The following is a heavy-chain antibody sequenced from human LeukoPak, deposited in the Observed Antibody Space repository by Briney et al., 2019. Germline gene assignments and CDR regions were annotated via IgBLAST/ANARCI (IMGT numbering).Heavy chain of an antibody. CDR2: IYPGEGIYASEST. D-gene: IGHD6-6*01. V-gene: IGHV4-4*07. CDR1: GVSISAYY. J-gene: IGHJ4*02. CDR3: ARGVARAARFSGFGY. Sequence: SETLSLTCTVSGVSISAYYWSWIRQPAGNGLEWIGRIYPGEGIYASESTFYNPSLKSRVTLSADTSKNQVSLKLTSVTAADTAVHYCARGVARAARFSGFGYWGQGTLVTVSS.